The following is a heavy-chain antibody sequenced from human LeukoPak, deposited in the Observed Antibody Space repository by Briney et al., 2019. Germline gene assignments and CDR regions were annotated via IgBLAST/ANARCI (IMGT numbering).Heavy chain of an antibody. CDR1: GFTFSSAW. D-gene: IGHD1-26*01. CDR3: SKEVGATHYFDY. J-gene: IGHJ4*02. V-gene: IGHV3-15*01. CDR2: IKSNIDGGTT. Sequence: PGGSLRLSCAASGFTFSSAWMSWVRQAPGKGLEWVGRIKSNIDGGTTHYAAPVKGRFTISRDDSKSIAFLQMNSLKTEDTAVYYCSKEVGATHYFDYWGQGTLVTVSS.